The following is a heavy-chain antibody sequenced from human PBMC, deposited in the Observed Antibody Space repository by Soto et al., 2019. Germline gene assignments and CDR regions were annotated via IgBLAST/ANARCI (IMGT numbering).Heavy chain of an antibody. CDR1: GYTFSSYG. CDR2: ISPYNGNT. J-gene: IGHJ5*02. V-gene: IGHV1-18*04. CDR3: ATSYDSGFDP. D-gene: IGHD5-12*01. Sequence: ASVNVSCKASGYTFSSYGISWVRQAPGQGLEWMGWISPYNGNTNYAQKFQGRVTMTADTSTSTAYMELRSLRSDDTAVYYCATSYDSGFDPWGQGTLVTVSS.